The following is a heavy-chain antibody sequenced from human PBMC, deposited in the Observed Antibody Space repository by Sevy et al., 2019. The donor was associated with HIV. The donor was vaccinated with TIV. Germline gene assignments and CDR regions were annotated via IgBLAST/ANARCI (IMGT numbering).Heavy chain of an antibody. J-gene: IGHJ4*02. CDR1: GFTFSSHA. CDR3: ARAFTGGYQQPFDY. V-gene: IGHV3-23*01. D-gene: IGHD1-26*01. CDR2: ISDSGTTT. Sequence: GGSLRISCAASGFTFSSHAMSWVRQAPGKGLEWVSAISDSGTTTYYEDSVKGRFTISRDNSKNTLYLQMGGLRAEDTAIYYCARAFTGGYQQPFDYWGQGTLVTVSS.